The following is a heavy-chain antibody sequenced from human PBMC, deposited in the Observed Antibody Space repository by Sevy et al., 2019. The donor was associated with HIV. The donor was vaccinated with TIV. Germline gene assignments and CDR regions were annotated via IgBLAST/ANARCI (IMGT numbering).Heavy chain of an antibody. J-gene: IGHJ4*02. D-gene: IGHD4-17*01. CDR2: IKSKTDGGTT. V-gene: IGHV3-15*01. CDR3: TTEWGLRDF. CDR1: GFTFSNAW. Sequence: GGSLRLSCAASGFTFSNAWMSWVRQAPGKGLEWVGRIKSKTDGGTTDYAAPAKGRFIISRDDLKNTLYLQMNSLKTGDTAVYYCTTEWGLRDFWGQGTLVTVSS.